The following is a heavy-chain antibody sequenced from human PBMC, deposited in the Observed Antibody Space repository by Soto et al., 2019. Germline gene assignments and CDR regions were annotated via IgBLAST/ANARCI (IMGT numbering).Heavy chain of an antibody. D-gene: IGHD6-13*01. CDR3: AREWQLVLAPDY. CDR2: ISSSSRTI. V-gene: IGHV3-48*02. Sequence: EVQLVESGGGLVQPGGSLRLSCAASGFTFSSYSMNWVRQAPGKGLEWVSYISSSSRTIYYADSVKGRFTISRDNAKNSLYVQMTSLRDAHTAVYYRAREWQLVLAPDYWGRGTLVAVSS. J-gene: IGHJ4*02. CDR1: GFTFSSYS.